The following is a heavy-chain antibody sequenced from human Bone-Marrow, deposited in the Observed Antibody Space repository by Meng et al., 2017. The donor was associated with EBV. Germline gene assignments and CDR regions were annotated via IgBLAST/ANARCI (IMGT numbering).Heavy chain of an antibody. J-gene: IGHJ5*02. CDR2: INAGNGNT. Sequence: QVQFVQAGAEGKKPGGSVKVSCKASGYTFTTYPMHWVRQASGQRLEWMGWINAGNGNTKYSQKFQDRVTITRDTSASTAYMELSSLRSEDTAVYYCVRARYRSGNWFDPWGQGTLVTVSS. CDR3: VRARYRSGNWFDP. V-gene: IGHV1-3*01. D-gene: IGHD5-18*01. CDR1: GYTFTTYP.